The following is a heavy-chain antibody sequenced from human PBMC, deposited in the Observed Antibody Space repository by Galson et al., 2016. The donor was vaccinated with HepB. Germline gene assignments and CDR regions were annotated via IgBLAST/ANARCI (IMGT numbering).Heavy chain of an antibody. J-gene: IGHJ3*02. Sequence: PALVKPTQTLTLTCGFTLRTNGAGVGWIRQPPGKALEWLALIYWADDKRYSPPLKSRLTVTKDTSKNQVVLTLTNMDPVDTATYYRAHVTVGALRMDTFDIWGQGTMVTVSS. CDR1: FTLRTNGAG. CDR2: IYWADDK. V-gene: IGHV2-5*02. D-gene: IGHD1-26*01. CDR3: AHVTVGALRMDTFDI.